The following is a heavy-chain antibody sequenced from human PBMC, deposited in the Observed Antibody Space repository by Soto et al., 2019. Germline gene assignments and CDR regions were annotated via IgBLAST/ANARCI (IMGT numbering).Heavy chain of an antibody. V-gene: IGHV1-24*01. D-gene: IGHD3-10*01. CDR2: FDPEDGET. J-gene: IGHJ4*02. CDR3: ATDLHYYGSGSYYSDY. Sequence: QVQLVQSGAEVKKPGASVKVSCKVSGYTLTEFSMHWVRQAPGKGLEWMGGFDPEDGETIYAQKFQGRVTMTEDTSTDTADMELSSLRSEDTAVYYGATDLHYYGSGSYYSDYWGQGTLVTVSS. CDR1: GYTLTEFS.